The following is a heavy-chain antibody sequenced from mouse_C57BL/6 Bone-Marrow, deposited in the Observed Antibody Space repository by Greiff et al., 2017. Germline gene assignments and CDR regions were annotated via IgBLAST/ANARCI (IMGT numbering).Heavy chain of an antibody. CDR1: GYAFSSSW. V-gene: IGHV1-82*01. D-gene: IGHD2-2*01. CDR3: ASYGWAWFAY. Sequence: QVQLQQSGPELVKPGASVKISCKASGYAFSSSWMNWVKQRPGKGLEWIGRIYPGDGDTNYNGKFKGKATLTADKSSSTAYMQRSSLTSEDSAVYFCASYGWAWFAYWGQGTLVTLSA. CDR2: IYPGDGDT. J-gene: IGHJ3*01.